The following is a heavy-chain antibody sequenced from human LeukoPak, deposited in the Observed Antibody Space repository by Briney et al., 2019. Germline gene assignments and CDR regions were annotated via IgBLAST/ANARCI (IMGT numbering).Heavy chain of an antibody. CDR1: GGSISSYY. D-gene: IGHD3-22*01. J-gene: IGHJ4*02. CDR3: ARDSGNYYDSSGYYHFDS. V-gene: IGHV4-59*01. Sequence: PSETLSLTCTVSGGSISSYYWSWIRQPPEKGLEWIGYIHYSGSTSYNPSLKSRVTMSVDTSNNQFSLKVSSVTAADTAVYYCARDSGNYYDSSGYYHFDSWGQGTLVTVSS. CDR2: IHYSGST.